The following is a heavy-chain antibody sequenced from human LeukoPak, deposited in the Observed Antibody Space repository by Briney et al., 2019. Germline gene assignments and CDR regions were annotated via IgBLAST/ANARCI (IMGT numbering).Heavy chain of an antibody. Sequence: GGSLRLSCAASGFTFSDYWMHWVRQAPGKGLVWVSRINSDGSSTSYADSVKGRFTISRDNAKNTLYLQMNSLRAEDTAVYYCARENGELFGYYYGMDVWGQGTTVTVSS. CDR2: INSDGSST. J-gene: IGHJ6*02. CDR3: ARENGELFGYYYGMDV. D-gene: IGHD3-10*01. V-gene: IGHV3-74*01. CDR1: GFTFSDYW.